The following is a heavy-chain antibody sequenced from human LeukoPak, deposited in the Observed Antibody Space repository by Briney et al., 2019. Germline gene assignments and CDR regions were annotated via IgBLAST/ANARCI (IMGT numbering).Heavy chain of an antibody. Sequence: GGSLRLSCAASGFTFSSYSMNWVRQAPGKGLEWVSSISSSSSYIYYADSVKGRFTISRDNAKNSLYLQMNSLRAEDTAVYYCARDLSDCSSTSCYSSYNYWGQGTLVTVSS. D-gene: IGHD2-2*01. CDR3: ARDLSDCSSTSCYSSYNY. V-gene: IGHV3-21*01. CDR1: GFTFSSYS. CDR2: ISSSSSYI. J-gene: IGHJ4*02.